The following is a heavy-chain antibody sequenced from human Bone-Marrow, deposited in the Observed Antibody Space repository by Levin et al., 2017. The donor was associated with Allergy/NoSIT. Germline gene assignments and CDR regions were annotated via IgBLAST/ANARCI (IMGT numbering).Heavy chain of an antibody. CDR1: GFSFSDHY. V-gene: IGHV3-72*01. J-gene: IGHJ4*02. Sequence: GGSLRLSCAASGFSFSDHYMDWVRQAPGKGLEWLARTRSKGHSYSTEYAAFVKGKFSISRDASKTSLYLQMNSLKTEDTAVYYCARGPYCSGGRCPGAFDYWGQGTLVTVSS. D-gene: IGHD2-15*01. CDR3: ARGPYCSGGRCPGAFDY. CDR2: TRSKGHSYST.